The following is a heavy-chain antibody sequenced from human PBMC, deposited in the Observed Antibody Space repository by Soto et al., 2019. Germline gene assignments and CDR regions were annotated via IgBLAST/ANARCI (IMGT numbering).Heavy chain of an antibody. Sequence: ASVNVSCKASGYSFTNYAIHWVRQAPGQRPECMGWINAGHGDTQYSQKFQGRVTITRDTSANTAYMELRSLRYEDTALYFCARAPLYSNRWQGLCDRWGQETLVNVSS. V-gene: IGHV1-3*01. CDR3: ARAPLYSNRWQGLCDR. D-gene: IGHD6-13*01. J-gene: IGHJ5*02. CDR2: INAGHGDT. CDR1: GYSFTNYA.